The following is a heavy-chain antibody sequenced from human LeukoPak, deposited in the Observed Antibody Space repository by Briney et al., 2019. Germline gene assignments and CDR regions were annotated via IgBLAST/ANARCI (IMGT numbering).Heavy chain of an antibody. D-gene: IGHD5-18*01. V-gene: IGHV7-4-1*02. Sequence: ASVKVSCKASGGTFSSYAISWVRQAPGQGLEWMGWFNTNTGNPTYAQGFTGRYVFSLDTSVSTAYLQISGLKADDTAVYYCGRDPKLGIRGYTYGYIDYWGQGTLVTVSS. CDR1: GGTFSSYA. CDR3: GRDPKLGIRGYTYGYIDY. CDR2: FNTNTGNP. J-gene: IGHJ4*02.